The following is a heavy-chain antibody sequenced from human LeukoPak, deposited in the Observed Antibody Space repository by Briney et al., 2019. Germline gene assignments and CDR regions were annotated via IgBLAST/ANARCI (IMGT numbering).Heavy chain of an antibody. D-gene: IGHD6-6*01. J-gene: IGHJ4*02. V-gene: IGHV1-2*02. Sequence: ASVKVSCKASGYIFTAYYIHWVRQAPGQGLEWMGWINPNSGGTNYVQKFQGRVTMMRDTSITTAYMELSGLRSDDTAVYYCARDAPSAYSSSSIFDYWGQGTLVTVSS. CDR3: ARDAPSAYSSSSIFDY. CDR1: GYIFTAYY. CDR2: INPNSGGT.